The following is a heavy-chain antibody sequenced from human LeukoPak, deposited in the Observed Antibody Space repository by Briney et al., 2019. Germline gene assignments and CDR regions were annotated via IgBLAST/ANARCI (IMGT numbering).Heavy chain of an antibody. CDR3: ARPHLRSWIFSSYVSGYYGMDV. V-gene: IGHV1-2*02. D-gene: IGHD2-2*03. CDR1: GYTFTGYY. CDR2: INPNSGGT. Sequence: ASVKVSCKASGYTFTGYYMHWVRQAPGQGLEWMGWINPNSGGTNYAQKFQGRVTMTRDTSISTAYMELSSLRSEDTAVYYCARPHLRSWIFSSYVSGYYGMDVWGQGTTVTVSS. J-gene: IGHJ6*02.